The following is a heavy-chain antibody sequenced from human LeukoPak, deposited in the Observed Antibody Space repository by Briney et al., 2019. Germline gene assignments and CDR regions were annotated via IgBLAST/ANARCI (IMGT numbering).Heavy chain of an antibody. J-gene: IGHJ4*02. D-gene: IGHD3-16*01. CDR1: GGTFSSCA. CDR3: ARSRDYVRNGVFDY. CDR2: IIPIFGTA. V-gene: IGHV1-69*01. Sequence: SVKVSFKASGGTFSSCAISWVRQAPGQGLEWMGGIIPIFGTANYAQKFQGRVTITADESTSTAYMELSSLRSEDTAVYYCARSRDYVRNGVFDYWGQGTLVTVSS.